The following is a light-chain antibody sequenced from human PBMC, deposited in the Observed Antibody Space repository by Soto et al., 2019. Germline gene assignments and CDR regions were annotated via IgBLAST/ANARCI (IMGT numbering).Light chain of an antibody. J-gene: IGLJ2*01. CDR2: EVS. CDR1: SSEVGGYNY. CDR3: SSYTSSSTLVV. Sequence: QSVLTQPASVSGSPGQSITISCTGTSSEVGGYNYVSWYQQHPGKAPKLMIYEVSNRPLGVSNRFSGSKSGNPASLTISGLQAEDEAASYCSSYTSSSTLVVFGGGTKLTV. V-gene: IGLV2-14*01.